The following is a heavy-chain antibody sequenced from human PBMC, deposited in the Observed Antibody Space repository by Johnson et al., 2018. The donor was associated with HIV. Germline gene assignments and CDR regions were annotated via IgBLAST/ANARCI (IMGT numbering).Heavy chain of an antibody. CDR1: GFTFSDAW. Sequence: EQLVESGGGLVKPGGSLRLSCEASGFTFSDAWMNWVRQVPGKGLEWVGRVKSKTEGGTIDYAAPVKGRFTISRDGSKNTLYLQMTGLKTEDTAVYYCTTGLYWNDAFDIWGQVTMVTVSS. CDR2: VKSKTEGGTI. J-gene: IGHJ3*02. D-gene: IGHD1-1*01. V-gene: IGHV3-15*01. CDR3: TTGLYWNDAFDI.